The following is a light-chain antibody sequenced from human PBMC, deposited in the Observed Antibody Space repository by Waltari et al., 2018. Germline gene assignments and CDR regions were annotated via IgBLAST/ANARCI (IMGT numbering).Light chain of an antibody. J-gene: IGLJ2*01. CDR3: STWDDSLSGVL. CDR1: HSNIGANT. CDR2: SDN. V-gene: IGLV1-44*01. Sequence: QPVLTQPPSASGTHGQRVTISCSGRHSNIGANTVKWYQHLPGTAPKLLIYSDNRRFSGVPDRFSASKSGTSASLAISGLQSEDEADYYCSTWDDSLSGVLFGEGTKLTVV.